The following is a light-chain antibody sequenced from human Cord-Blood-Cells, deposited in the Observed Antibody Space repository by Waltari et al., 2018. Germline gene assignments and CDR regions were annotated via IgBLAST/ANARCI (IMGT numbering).Light chain of an antibody. V-gene: IGKV3-20*01. Sequence: ELLLTQSPGTLSFSSGERARLHCRASQSVSRSSLAGYQQKPGQPTRLLIYGASSRATGIPDRFSGSGSGTDFTLTISRLEPEDFAVYYCQQYGSSPFTFGPGTKVDSK. CDR3: QQYGSSPFT. CDR2: GAS. CDR1: QSVSRSS. J-gene: IGKJ3*01.